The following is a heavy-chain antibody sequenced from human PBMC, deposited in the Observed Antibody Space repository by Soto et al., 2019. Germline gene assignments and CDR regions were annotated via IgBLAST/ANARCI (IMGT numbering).Heavy chain of an antibody. CDR1: GYTFTSYG. D-gene: IGHD2-2*01. CDR3: ARYCSSTSCLNYYYYGMDV. Sequence: ASVKVSCKASGYTFTSYGISWVRQAPGQGLEWMGWISAYNGNTNYAQKLQGRVTMTTDTSTSTAYMELRSLRSDDTAVYYCARYCSSTSCLNYYYYGMDVWGQGTTVTV. J-gene: IGHJ6*02. CDR2: ISAYNGNT. V-gene: IGHV1-18*04.